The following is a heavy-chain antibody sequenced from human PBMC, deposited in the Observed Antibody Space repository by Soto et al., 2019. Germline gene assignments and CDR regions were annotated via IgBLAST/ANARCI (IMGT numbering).Heavy chain of an antibody. CDR3: ATGLAITIFGVVLGAPGDCYYYYGMGV. J-gene: IGHJ6*04. Sequence: GASVKVSCKVSGYTLTELSMHWVRQAPGKGLEWMGGFDPEDGETIYAQKFQGRVTMTEDTSTDTAYMELSSLRSEDTAVYYCATGLAITIFGVVLGAPGDCYYYYGMGVWGKGTRVTAAS. CDR1: GYTLTELS. D-gene: IGHD3-3*01. CDR2: FDPEDGET. V-gene: IGHV1-24*01.